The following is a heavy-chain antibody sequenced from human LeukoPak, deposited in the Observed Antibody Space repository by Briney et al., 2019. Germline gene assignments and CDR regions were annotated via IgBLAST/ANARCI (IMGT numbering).Heavy chain of an antibody. Sequence: GGSLRLSCAASGFTFSSYAMSWARQAPGKGLEWVSGISGSGKNMYYAHSVKGRFTISSDNSKDTLYLQMNNLRVEDTAVYYCAKATTGSSWNYGMDVWGQGTTLTVSS. CDR2: ISGSGKNM. D-gene: IGHD6-13*01. CDR3: AKATTGSSWNYGMDV. CDR1: GFTFSSYA. V-gene: IGHV3-23*01. J-gene: IGHJ6*02.